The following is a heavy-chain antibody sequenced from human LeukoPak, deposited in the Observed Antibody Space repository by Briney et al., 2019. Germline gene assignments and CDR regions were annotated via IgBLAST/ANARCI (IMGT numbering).Heavy chain of an antibody. J-gene: IGHJ4*02. CDR3: ARVTGYIVEDYFDY. D-gene: IGHD3-22*01. Sequence: SETLSLTCTVSGGSISSYYWSWLRQPPGKGLEWIGYIYYSGSTNYNPSLKSRVTISVDTSKNQFSLRLSSVTAADTAVYYCARVTGYIVEDYFDYWGQGTLVTVSS. CDR2: IYYSGST. V-gene: IGHV4-59*01. CDR1: GGSISSYY.